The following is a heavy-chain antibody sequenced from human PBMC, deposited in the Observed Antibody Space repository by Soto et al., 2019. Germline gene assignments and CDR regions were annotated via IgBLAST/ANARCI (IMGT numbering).Heavy chain of an antibody. CDR1: GGSISSSSYY. D-gene: IGHD3-10*01. Sequence: SETLSLTCTVSGGSISSSSYYWGWIRQPPGKGLEWVGSIYYSGSTFHNPSLKSRVTISVDTSKNQFSLKLSSVTAADTAVYYCARRSPGGGSGSYGRWFDPWGQGTLVTVSS. J-gene: IGHJ5*02. CDR2: IYYSGST. V-gene: IGHV4-39*01. CDR3: ARRSPGGGSGSYGRWFDP.